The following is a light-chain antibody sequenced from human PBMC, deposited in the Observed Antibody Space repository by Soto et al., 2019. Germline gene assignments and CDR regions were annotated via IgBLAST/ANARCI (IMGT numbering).Light chain of an antibody. J-gene: IGKJ2*01. V-gene: IGKV1-5*01. CDR2: DAS. CDR3: QQYNSYSPYT. Sequence: DIQMTQSPSTLSASVGDRVTITCRASQSISSGLAWYQQKPGKAPKLLIYDASSLESGVPSRFSGSGSRTEFTLTISSLQPDDFATYYCQQYNSYSPYTFGQGTKLEIK. CDR1: QSISSG.